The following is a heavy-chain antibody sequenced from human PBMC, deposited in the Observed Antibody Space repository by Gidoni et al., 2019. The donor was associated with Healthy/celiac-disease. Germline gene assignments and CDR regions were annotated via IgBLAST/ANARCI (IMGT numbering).Heavy chain of an antibody. CDR2: ISGSGGRT. Sequence: EVQLLESGGGLVQPGGSLRLSCPASGFTFSSYAMSWVRQAPGKGLEWVSAISGSGGRTYYADSVKGRFTISRDNSKNTLYLQMNSLRAEDTAVYYCAKLRLTESAFDIWGQGTMVTVSS. D-gene: IGHD3-16*01. V-gene: IGHV3-23*01. J-gene: IGHJ3*02. CDR3: AKLRLTESAFDI. CDR1: GFTFSSYA.